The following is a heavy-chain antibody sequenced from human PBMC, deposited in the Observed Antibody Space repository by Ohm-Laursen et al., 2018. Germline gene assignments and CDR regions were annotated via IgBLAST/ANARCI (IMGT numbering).Heavy chain of an antibody. Sequence: GSLRLSCAAPGFSFSSYAVTWVRQAPGKGLEWVSAIGGDDRTHYADSVKGRFTISKDKSKNMLYLQMNSLRAEDTAVYHCASRRIVTMDRGAFNVWGQGTMVTVPS. CDR1: GFSFSSYA. D-gene: IGHD4-11*01. CDR2: IGGDDRT. V-gene: IGHV3-23*01. J-gene: IGHJ3*01. CDR3: ASRRIVTMDRGAFNV.